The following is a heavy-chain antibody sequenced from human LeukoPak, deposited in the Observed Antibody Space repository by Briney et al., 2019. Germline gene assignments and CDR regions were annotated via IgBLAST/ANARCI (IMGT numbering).Heavy chain of an antibody. Sequence: PSETLSLTCAVYGGSFSGYYWSWIRQPPGKGLEWIGEINHSGSTNYNPSLKSRVTISVDTSKNQFSLKLSSVTAADTAVYYCARRRLVLRFLEWLPNYFDYWGQGTLVTVSS. V-gene: IGHV4-34*01. J-gene: IGHJ4*02. CDR2: INHSGST. CDR1: GGSFSGYY. CDR3: ARRRLVLRFLEWLPNYFDY. D-gene: IGHD3-3*01.